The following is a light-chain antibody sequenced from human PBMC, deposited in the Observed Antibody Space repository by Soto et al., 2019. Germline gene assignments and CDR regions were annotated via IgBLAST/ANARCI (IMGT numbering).Light chain of an antibody. CDR2: RDN. CDR3: ASRDDNLSGHWM. J-gene: IGLJ3*02. CDR1: SSNIGSNY. V-gene: IGLV1-47*01. Sequence: QSVLTQPPSASQTPGQRVTISCSGTSSNIGSNYVSWYQQLPGTAPKLLIYRDNQRPSGVPDRFSGSKSGTSASLAISGLRSEDEADYYCASRDDNLSGHWMFGGGTKLTVL.